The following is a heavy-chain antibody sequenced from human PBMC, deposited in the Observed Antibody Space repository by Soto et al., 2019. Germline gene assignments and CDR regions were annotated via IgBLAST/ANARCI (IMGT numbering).Heavy chain of an antibody. CDR2: ISGASTTI. V-gene: IGHV3-48*03. Sequence: EVQLVESGGGLVQPGGSLRLSCAVSGFTLSDYEMNWVRQAPGKGLEWVSYISGASTTIKYADSVKGRFTISRDNAKNSRYLQMNSLRTEDTAVYYCVREPRTISSLDKWGQGTLVTVSS. J-gene: IGHJ4*02. CDR1: GFTLSDYE. D-gene: IGHD6-6*01. CDR3: VREPRTISSLDK.